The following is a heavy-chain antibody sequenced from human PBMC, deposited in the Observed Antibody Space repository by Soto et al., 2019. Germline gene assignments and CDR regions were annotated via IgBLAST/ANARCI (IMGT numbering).Heavy chain of an antibody. V-gene: IGHV4-39*01. D-gene: IGHD3-16*01. CDR1: GGSISSSSYY. CDR3: ARGLFYYYYMDV. CDR2: MYYSGST. Sequence: SETLSLTCTVSGGSISSSSYYWGWIRQPPGKGLEWIGSMYYSGSTYYNPSLKSRVTISVDTSKNQFSLKLSSVTAADTAVYYCARGLFYYYYMDVWGKRTTVTVSS. J-gene: IGHJ6*03.